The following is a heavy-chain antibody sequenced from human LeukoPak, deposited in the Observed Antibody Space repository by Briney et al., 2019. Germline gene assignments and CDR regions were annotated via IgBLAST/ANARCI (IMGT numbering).Heavy chain of an antibody. J-gene: IGHJ4*02. D-gene: IGHD2-2*01. V-gene: IGHV3-13*04. Sequence: PGRSLRLSCAASGFTFNSYDMHWVRRPIGKGLEWVSAIGTAGDTYYPGSVKGRFTISRENAKNSLYLQMNSLRAGDTAVYYCARGGCSSTNCFRDDYFDYWGQGTLVTVSS. CDR2: IGTAGDT. CDR3: ARGGCSSTNCFRDDYFDY. CDR1: GFTFNSYD.